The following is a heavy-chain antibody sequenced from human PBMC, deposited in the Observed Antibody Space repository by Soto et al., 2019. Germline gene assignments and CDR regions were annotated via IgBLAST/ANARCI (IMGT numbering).Heavy chain of an antibody. CDR3: ARVSTTWEDDY. Sequence: EVQVVESGGGLVQPGGSLRLSCAASGFTFSDYGVNWVRQAPGKGLEWISYISSGSDTIYYADSVKGRFTISRDDAKNSLFLQMTSLRDEDTAVYYCARVSTTWEDDYWGQGTLVTVSS. V-gene: IGHV3-48*02. J-gene: IGHJ4*02. CDR2: ISSGSDTI. CDR1: GFTFSDYG. D-gene: IGHD5-12*01.